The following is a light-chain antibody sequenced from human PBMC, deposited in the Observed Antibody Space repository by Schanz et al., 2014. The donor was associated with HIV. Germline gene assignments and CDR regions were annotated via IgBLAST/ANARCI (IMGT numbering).Light chain of an antibody. V-gene: IGLV2-14*03. CDR3: CSYAGIYSIL. CDR1: SSDIGAYNY. J-gene: IGLJ2*01. CDR2: DVS. Sequence: QSALTQPASVSGSPGQSITLSCTGTSSDIGAYNYVSWYQQHPDKAPKLLIFDVSNRPSDISHRFSGSKSGITASLTISGLQTEDEADYYCCSYAGIYSILFGGGTKLTVL.